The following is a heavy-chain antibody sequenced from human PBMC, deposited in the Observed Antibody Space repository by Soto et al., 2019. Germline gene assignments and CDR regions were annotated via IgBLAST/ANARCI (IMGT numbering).Heavy chain of an antibody. CDR1: GTTFSNFA. CDR2: IILPFGTP. D-gene: IGHD3-22*01. CDR3: VRGPDYEGYFDY. V-gene: IGHV1-69*12. J-gene: IGHJ4*02. Sequence: QVRLVQSGAEVKKTESSVKDSCEASGTTFSNFAIGWVRQAPGQGLEWMGGIILPFGTPNYAQKFQGRVTISADESMTTVYMELRGLRSGDTAVYYCVRGPDYEGYFDYWGQGTLVTVSS.